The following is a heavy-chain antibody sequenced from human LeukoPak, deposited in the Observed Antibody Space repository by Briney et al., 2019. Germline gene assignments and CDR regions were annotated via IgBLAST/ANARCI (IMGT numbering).Heavy chain of an antibody. J-gene: IGHJ4*02. D-gene: IGHD4-23*01. CDR3: ARALEAYGGDSGGIDY. V-gene: IGHV4-59*01. CDR1: GGSISSYY. CDR2: IYYSGRN. Sequence: SETLSLTCTVSGGSISSYYWSWIRQPPGKGLEWSGYIYYSGRNNYNPSLKSRVTISVDTSKNQFSLKLSSVTAADTAVYYCARALEAYGGDSGGIDYWGQGTLVTVSS.